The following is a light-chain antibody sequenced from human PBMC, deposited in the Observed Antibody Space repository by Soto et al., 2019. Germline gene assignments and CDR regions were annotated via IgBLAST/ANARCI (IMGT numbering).Light chain of an antibody. J-gene: IGKJ1*01. CDR3: QQYYSTFGRT. CDR1: QSLLLDNKNY. Sequence: DIVMTQSPDSLAVSLGERATISCKSSQSLLLDNKNYLGWYQQKPGRPPKLLIYWASTRESGVPDRFSGSGSGTDFTLTISSLQAEDVAVYYCQQYYSTFGRTFGQGTKVDI. CDR2: WAS. V-gene: IGKV4-1*01.